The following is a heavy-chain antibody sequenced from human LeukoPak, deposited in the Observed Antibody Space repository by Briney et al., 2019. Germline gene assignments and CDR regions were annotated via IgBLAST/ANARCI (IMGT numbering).Heavy chain of an antibody. Sequence: PSETLSLTCAVYGGSFSGYYWSWIRQPPGKGLEWIGEINHSGSTNYNPSLKSRVTISVDSSKNQFSLKLTSVTAADTAVYYCARDWGYCSRGSCYPDAFDIWGQGTMVSVSS. CDR3: ARDWGYCSRGSCYPDAFDI. V-gene: IGHV4-34*01. CDR1: GGSFSGYY. J-gene: IGHJ3*02. D-gene: IGHD2-15*01. CDR2: INHSGST.